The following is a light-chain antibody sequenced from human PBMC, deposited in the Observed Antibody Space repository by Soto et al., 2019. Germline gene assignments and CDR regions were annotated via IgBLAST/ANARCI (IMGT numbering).Light chain of an antibody. Sequence: EIVLTQSPGTLSLSPGERATLSCRASQSVTNNYLAWYQQKTGQTPRLIVYLASSRAPGIPDRFSGSGSGTHFTLTIRRVEPEDFAVYYCQQYCSSPWTFGQGTKVEIK. CDR2: LAS. V-gene: IGKV3-20*01. J-gene: IGKJ1*01. CDR1: QSVTNNY. CDR3: QQYCSSPWT.